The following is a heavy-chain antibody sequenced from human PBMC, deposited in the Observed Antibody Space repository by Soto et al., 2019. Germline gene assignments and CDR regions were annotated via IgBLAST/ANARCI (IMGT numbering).Heavy chain of an antibody. J-gene: IGHJ6*02. D-gene: IGHD6-13*01. V-gene: IGHV3-7*01. CDR3: ASDIAAAGLYYYGMDV. CDR1: GFTFSSYW. CDR2: IKQDGSEK. Sequence: AGSMGLSSAACGFTFSSYWMSWVSQAQGKGLEWVANIKQDGSEKYYVDSVKGRFTISRDNAKNSLYLQMNSLRAEDTAVYYCASDIAAAGLYYYGMDVWGQGTTVTVSS.